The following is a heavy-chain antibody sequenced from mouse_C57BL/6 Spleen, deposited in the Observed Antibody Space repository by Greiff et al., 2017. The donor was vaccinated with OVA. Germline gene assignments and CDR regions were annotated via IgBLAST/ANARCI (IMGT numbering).Heavy chain of an antibody. CDR2: IYPGDGDT. J-gene: IGHJ3*01. Sequence: QVHVKQSGAELVKPGASVKISCKASGYAFSSYWMNWVKQRPGKGLEWIGQIYPGDGDTNYNGKFKGKATLTADKSSSTAYMQLSSLTSEDSAVYFCARSEDGYYLFAYWGQGTLVTVSA. CDR1: GYAFSSYW. V-gene: IGHV1-80*01. CDR3: ARSEDGYYLFAY. D-gene: IGHD2-3*01.